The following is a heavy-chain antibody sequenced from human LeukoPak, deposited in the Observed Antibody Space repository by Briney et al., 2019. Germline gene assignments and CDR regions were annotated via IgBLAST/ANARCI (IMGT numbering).Heavy chain of an antibody. CDR1: GYTLTKLS. CDR3: ATWPPGVSTRIYYLDY. D-gene: IGHD1-1*01. J-gene: IGHJ4*02. V-gene: IGHV1-24*01. CDR2: FDPEDGET. Sequence: GASVKVSCKVSGYTLTKLSMQWVRQAPGIGLEWIGGFDPEDGETIYAQKFQGRVSMTEDTSTDTAYMELGRLRSEDTAVYYCATWPPGVSTRIYYLDYWGQGTLVTVSS.